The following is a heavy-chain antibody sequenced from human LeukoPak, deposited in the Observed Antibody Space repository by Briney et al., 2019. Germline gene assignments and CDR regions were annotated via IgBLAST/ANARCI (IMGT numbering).Heavy chain of an antibody. J-gene: IGHJ3*02. CDR2: IYEAGNT. CDR1: GFTFSSYS. V-gene: IGHV3-13*01. CDR3: ARVMSGSNDAFDI. D-gene: IGHD3-10*01. Sequence: GGSLRLSCAASGFTFSSYSMNWVRQAPVKGLEWVSMIYEAGNTYYTGSVKGRFTISRENAKNSLYLQMHGLTAGDTAVYHCARVMSGSNDAFDIWGPGTMVTVSS.